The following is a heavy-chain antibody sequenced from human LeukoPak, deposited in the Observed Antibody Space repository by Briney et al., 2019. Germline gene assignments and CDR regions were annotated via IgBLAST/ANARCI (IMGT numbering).Heavy chain of an antibody. J-gene: IGHJ4*02. CDR3: ARDRSSYFDS. CDR2: IYYSGST. CDR1: GGSISSNNYY. Sequence: SETLSLTCSVSGGSISSNNYYWGWIRQPPGKGLEWIGSIYYSGSTYYNPSLKSRVTISVDTSKNQFALKLSSVTAADTAVYYCARDRSSYFDSWGQGTLVTASS. V-gene: IGHV4-39*01. D-gene: IGHD1-14*01.